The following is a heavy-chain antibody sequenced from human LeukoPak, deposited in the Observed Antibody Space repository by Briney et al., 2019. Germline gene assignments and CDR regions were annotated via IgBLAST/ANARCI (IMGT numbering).Heavy chain of an antibody. J-gene: IGHJ4*02. V-gene: IGHV4-34*01. D-gene: IGHD2-15*01. CDR3: ARHRGYCSGSSCHPFDY. Sequence: SETLSLTCAVYGGSFSGYDWSWIRQPPGKGLEWVGSIYYTGLAYYNPSLESRLTMSGDTSKNQFSLKLSSMTAADTAVYYCARHRGYCSGSSCHPFDYWGQGTLVTVSS. CDR1: GGSFSGYD. CDR2: IYYTGLA.